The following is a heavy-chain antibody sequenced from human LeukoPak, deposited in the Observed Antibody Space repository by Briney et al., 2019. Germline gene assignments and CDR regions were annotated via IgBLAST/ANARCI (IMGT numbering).Heavy chain of an antibody. CDR3: ARGNGKYSGYDEFDY. J-gene: IGHJ4*02. Sequence: PSETLSLTCTVSYGSITNSYWTWIRQPPGKGLEYVSAISSNGGSTYYANSVKGRFTISRDNSKNTLYLQMGSLRAEDMAVYYCARGNGKYSGYDEFDYWGQGTLVTVSS. D-gene: IGHD5-12*01. CDR2: ISSNGGST. V-gene: IGHV3-64*01. CDR1: YGSITNSY.